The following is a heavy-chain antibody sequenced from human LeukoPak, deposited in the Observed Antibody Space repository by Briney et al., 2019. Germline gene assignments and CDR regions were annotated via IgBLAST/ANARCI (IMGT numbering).Heavy chain of an antibody. J-gene: IGHJ3*01. V-gene: IGHV4-39*01. CDR2: IYYSGST. CDR3: ARHGAPSMIIWMIDAFDV. D-gene: IGHD3-22*01. CDR1: GGSISSSSYY. Sequence: SETLSLTCTVSGGSISSSSYYWGWFRQPPGKGLEWIGSIYYSGSTYYNPSLKSRVTISIDTSKNQFSLKLSSVTAADTAMYYCARHGAPSMIIWMIDAFDVWGQGTMVTVSS.